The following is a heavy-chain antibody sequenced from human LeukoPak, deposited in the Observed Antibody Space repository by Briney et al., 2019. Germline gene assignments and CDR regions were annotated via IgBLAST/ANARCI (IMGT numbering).Heavy chain of an antibody. V-gene: IGHV4-4*07. CDR1: GASINTYY. Sequence: SETLSLPCNVSGASINTYYWSWIRQSAGGGLEFIGRVYTSGSPDYNPSLKSRVIMSADTSKNQFSLKLRSVTAADTALYYCARVGGPVPAALEDAFDLWGQGILVTVSS. CDR3: ARVGGPVPAALEDAFDL. CDR2: VYTSGSP. D-gene: IGHD2-15*01. J-gene: IGHJ3*01.